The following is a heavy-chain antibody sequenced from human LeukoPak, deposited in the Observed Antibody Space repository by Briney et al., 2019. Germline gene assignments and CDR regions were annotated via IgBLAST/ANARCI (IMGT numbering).Heavy chain of an antibody. CDR1: GFTFSSYA. J-gene: IGHJ3*02. CDR2: ISGSGGST. D-gene: IGHD3-10*01. Sequence: GGSLRLSCAASGFTFSSYAMSWVRQAPGKGLEWVSDISGSGGSTYYADSVKGRFTISRDNSKNTLYLQTNSLRAEDTAVYYCAKVTLWFREDDAFDIWGQGTMVTVSS. CDR3: AKVTLWFREDDAFDI. V-gene: IGHV3-23*01.